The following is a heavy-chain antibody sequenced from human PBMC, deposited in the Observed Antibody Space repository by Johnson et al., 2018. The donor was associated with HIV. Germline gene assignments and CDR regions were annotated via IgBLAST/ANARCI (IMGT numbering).Heavy chain of an antibody. CDR2: IYSGGST. J-gene: IGHJ3*02. Sequence: VQLVESGGGVVQPGRSLRLSCAASGFTVSSNYMSWVRQAPGQGLEWVSVIYSGGSTYSADSVKGRFTISRDDSKNTAYLQMNSLKTEDTAVYYCTSEWDIVATISPDAFDIWGQGTMVTVSS. CDR1: GFTVSSNY. V-gene: IGHV3-66*01. CDR3: TSEWDIVATISPDAFDI. D-gene: IGHD5-12*01.